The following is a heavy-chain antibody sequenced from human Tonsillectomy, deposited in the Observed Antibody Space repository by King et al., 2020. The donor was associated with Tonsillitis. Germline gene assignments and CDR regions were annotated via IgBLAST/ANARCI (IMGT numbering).Heavy chain of an antibody. CDR1: GFTFSNYG. CDR3: AKDGIGFSDWYSDL. CDR2: IAYDESYE. V-gene: IGHV3-30*18. D-gene: IGHD1-14*01. J-gene: IGHJ2*01. Sequence: VQLVESGGGVVQPGRSLRLSCAASGFTFSNYGMHWVRQAPGKGLEWVALIAYDESYENYADSVKGRFTISRDNSKNTLYLEMNSLRVEDTAVYYCAKDGIGFSDWYSDLWGRGTLVTVSS.